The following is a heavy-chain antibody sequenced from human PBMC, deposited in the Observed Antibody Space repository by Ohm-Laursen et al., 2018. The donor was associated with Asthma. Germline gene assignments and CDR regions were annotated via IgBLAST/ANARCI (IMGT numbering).Heavy chain of an antibody. J-gene: IGHJ4*02. CDR3: VTDAWWSYVH. D-gene: IGHD1-26*01. Sequence: LSLTCAVSGVAFTDSWMSWVRQLPGGSLEWVAKINPLGYEKYYMDSVRGRFTVSRDNAKNSLYLEMNSLRVEDTAVYYCVTDAWWSYVHWGLGTLVTVSS. V-gene: IGHV3-7*01. CDR2: INPLGYEK. CDR1: GVAFTDSW.